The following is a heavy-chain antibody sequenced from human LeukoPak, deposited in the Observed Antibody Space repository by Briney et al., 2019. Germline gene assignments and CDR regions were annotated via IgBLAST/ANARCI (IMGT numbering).Heavy chain of an antibody. J-gene: IGHJ6*02. D-gene: IGHD1-7*01. CDR2: ISRSGDTI. V-gene: IGHV3-48*03. Sequence: PGGSLRLSCAASGFTFSRYEMNWVRQAPGKGLEWVSYISRSGDTIYFADSVKGRFTISRDNAKNTVYLQMNSLRAEDTAVYHCARRPESGTASAYNFYGMDVWGQGTTVTVSS. CDR3: ARRPESGTASAYNFYGMDV. CDR1: GFTFSRYE.